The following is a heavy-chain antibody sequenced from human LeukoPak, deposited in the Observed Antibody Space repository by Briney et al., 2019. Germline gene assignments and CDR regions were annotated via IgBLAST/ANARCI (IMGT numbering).Heavy chain of an antibody. D-gene: IGHD6-13*01. J-gene: IGHJ5*02. CDR2: IDPNSGVT. V-gene: IGHV1-2*02. CDR3: ARSSGISSSVRRNCFDP. Sequence: GASVKVSCKASGYTFTSYYMHWVRQAPGQGLEWIGWIDPNSGVTNYAQKFQGRVTMTRDTSTNTANMELSSLRSDDTAVYYCARSSGISSSVRRNCFDPWGQGTLVTVSS. CDR1: GYTFTSYY.